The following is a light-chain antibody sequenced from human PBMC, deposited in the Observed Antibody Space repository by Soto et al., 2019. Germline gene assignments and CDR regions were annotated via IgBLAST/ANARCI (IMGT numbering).Light chain of an antibody. CDR3: QQAHSFPFT. J-gene: IGKJ3*01. V-gene: IGKV3-20*01. CDR2: GAS. CDR1: RSVTSDC. Sequence: EIVLTQSPGTLSVSPGERATLSCRASRSVTSDCLAWYRQRPGQAPRLLVYGASTRATGTPDRISGSGSGTDFTLTISRLEPEDFATYYCQQAHSFPFTFGPGTTV.